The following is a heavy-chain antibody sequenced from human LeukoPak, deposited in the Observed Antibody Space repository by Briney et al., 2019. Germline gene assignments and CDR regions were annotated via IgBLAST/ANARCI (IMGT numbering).Heavy chain of an antibody. Sequence: SVTLSLTCAVYGGSFSGYYWSWIRQPPGKGLEWIGEINHSGSTNYNPSLKSRVTISVDTSKNQFSLKLSSVTAADTAVYYCARGNVGGSLRALDYWGQGTLVTVSS. D-gene: IGHD4-17*01. V-gene: IGHV4-34*01. CDR2: INHSGST. CDR3: ARGNVGGSLRALDY. CDR1: GGSFSGYY. J-gene: IGHJ4*02.